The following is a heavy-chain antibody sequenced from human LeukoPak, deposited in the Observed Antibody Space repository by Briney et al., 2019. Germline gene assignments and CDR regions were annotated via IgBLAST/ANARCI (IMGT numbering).Heavy chain of an antibody. V-gene: IGHV1-18*01. CDR1: GYTFTSYG. CDR2: ISAYNGNT. D-gene: IGHD3-10*01. J-gene: IGHJ5*02. Sequence: GASVKVSCKASGYTFTSYGISWVRQAPGQGLEWMGWISAYNGNTNYAQKLQGRVTMTTDTSTSTAYMELRSLRSDDTAVYYCARDVSSVFRGPSWFDPWGQGTLVTVSS. CDR3: ARDVSSVFRGPSWFDP.